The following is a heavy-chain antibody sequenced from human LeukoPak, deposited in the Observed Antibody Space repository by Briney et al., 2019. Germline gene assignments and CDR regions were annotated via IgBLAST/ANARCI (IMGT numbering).Heavy chain of an antibody. Sequence: PGGSLRLSCAASGFPFSSYWMHWVRQAPGKGLVWVSHINTDGRSTNYADSVKGRFTISRDNAKNTLCLQMNSLRAEDTAVYYCTKDLTGKYDYWGQGTLVTVSS. CDR3: TKDLTGKYDY. CDR2: INTDGRST. D-gene: IGHD1-20*01. CDR1: GFPFSSYW. J-gene: IGHJ4*02. V-gene: IGHV3-74*01.